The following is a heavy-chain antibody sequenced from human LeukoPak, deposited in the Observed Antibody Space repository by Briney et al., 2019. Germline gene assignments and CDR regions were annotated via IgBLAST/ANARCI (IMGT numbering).Heavy chain of an antibody. CDR3: AKPPRGVVVVAANDP. V-gene: IGHV3-23*01. CDR1: GFTFSSYA. CDR2: ISGSGGST. Sequence: PGGSLRLSCAASGFTFSSYAMSWVRQAPGKGLEWVSAISGSGGSTYYADSVKGRFTISRDNSKNTLYLQMNSLRAEDTAVYYCAKPPRGVVVVAANDPWGQGTLVTVSS. J-gene: IGHJ5*02. D-gene: IGHD2-15*01.